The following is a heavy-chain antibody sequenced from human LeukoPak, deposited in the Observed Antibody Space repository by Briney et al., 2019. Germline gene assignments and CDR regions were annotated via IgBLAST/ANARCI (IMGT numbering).Heavy chain of an antibody. Sequence: GGSLRLSCVASGFTFSTYSMNWVRQAPGKGLEWVSDISSSSGSICYADSVKGRFTISRDNAKNSLFLQMNSLRDEDTAVYYCARAHLHDSWSGYYLCYFDYWGQGTLVTVSS. D-gene: IGHD3-3*01. V-gene: IGHV3-48*02. J-gene: IGHJ4*02. CDR2: ISSSSGSI. CDR3: ARAHLHDSWSGYYLCYFDY. CDR1: GFTFSTYS.